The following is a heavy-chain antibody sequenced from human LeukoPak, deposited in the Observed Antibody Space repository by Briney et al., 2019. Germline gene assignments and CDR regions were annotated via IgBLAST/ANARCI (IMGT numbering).Heavy chain of an antibody. CDR1: GFTFSSYS. J-gene: IGHJ4*02. D-gene: IGHD3-16*01. CDR3: ATFGTSWLKSY. V-gene: IGHV3-21*01. Sequence: GGSLRLSCAASGFTFSSYSMNWVRQAPGKGLEWVSSISSSSSYIYYADSVKGRFTISRDNAKNTLYLQMNSLRADDTAVYYCATFGTSWLKSYWGQGILVTVSS. CDR2: ISSSSSYI.